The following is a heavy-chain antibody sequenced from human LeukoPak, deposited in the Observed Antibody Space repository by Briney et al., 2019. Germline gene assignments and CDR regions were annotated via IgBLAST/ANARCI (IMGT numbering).Heavy chain of an antibody. CDR1: GYAFTAYG. V-gene: IGHV1-3*03. Sequence: ASVKVSCKASGYAFTAYGMHWVRQAPGQRLEWMGWINAGNGNTKYSQDFQGRVTITRDTSATIAYMELSSLRFEDMAVYYCARWRAGFYAFDLWGQGTEVTVSS. CDR3: ARWRAGFYAFDL. CDR2: INAGNGNT. J-gene: IGHJ3*01. D-gene: IGHD6-19*01.